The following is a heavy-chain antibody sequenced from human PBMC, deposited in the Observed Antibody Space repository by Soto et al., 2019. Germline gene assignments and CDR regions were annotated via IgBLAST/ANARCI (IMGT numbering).Heavy chain of an antibody. CDR3: ARVAGTPYFDY. CDR1: GFTFTSNS. J-gene: IGHJ4*02. V-gene: IGHV3-21*01. CDR2: ISTSSSYI. Sequence: GGSLRLSCTASGFTFTSNSMSWVRQAPGKGLEWVSAISTSSSYIYYADSVKGRFTISRDNAKNSLYLQMNSLRAEDTAVYYCARVAGTPYFDYWGRGALVTVSS. D-gene: IGHD6-19*01.